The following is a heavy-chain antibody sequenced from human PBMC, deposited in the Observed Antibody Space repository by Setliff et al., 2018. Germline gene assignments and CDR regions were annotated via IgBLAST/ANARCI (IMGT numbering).Heavy chain of an antibody. CDR3: VRVTSGRLDFDY. Sequence: GASVKVSCKASGYSFTSYYMYWLRQAPGQGPEWIGIINIGGGSTSYAQKFEDRVTMTRDTSTSTVYLEVTSLRSEDTAVYYCVRVTSGRLDFDYWGQGTPVTVSS. CDR2: INIGGGST. CDR1: GYSFTSYY. D-gene: IGHD6-19*01. V-gene: IGHV1-46*01. J-gene: IGHJ4*02.